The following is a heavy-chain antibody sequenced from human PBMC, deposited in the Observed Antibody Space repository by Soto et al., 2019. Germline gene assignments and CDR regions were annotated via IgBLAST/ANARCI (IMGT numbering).Heavy chain of an antibody. CDR1: GGSISSSSYY. D-gene: IGHD5-18*01. Sequence: QLQLQESGPGLVKPSETLSLTCTVCGGSISSSSYYWGWIRQPPGKGLEWIGSIYYSGSTYYNPSLKSRVTISVDTSKNQFSLKLSSVTAADTAVYYCARHIDSYGYGNWFDPWGQGTLVTVSS. V-gene: IGHV4-39*01. J-gene: IGHJ5*02. CDR3: ARHIDSYGYGNWFDP. CDR2: IYYSGST.